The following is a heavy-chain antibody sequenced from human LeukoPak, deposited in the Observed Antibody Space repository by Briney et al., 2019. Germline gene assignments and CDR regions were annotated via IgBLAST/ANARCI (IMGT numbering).Heavy chain of an antibody. J-gene: IGHJ4*02. CDR3: ARGKLKRGYSYGYGYFDY. V-gene: IGHV4-59*01. D-gene: IGHD5-18*01. CDR1: GGSISSYY. Sequence: SETLSLTCTVSGGSISSYYWSWIRQPPGKGLEWIGYIYYSGSTNYNPSLKIRVTISVDTSKNQFSLKLSSVTAADTAVYYCARGKLKRGYSYGYGYFDYWGQGTLVTVSS. CDR2: IYYSGST.